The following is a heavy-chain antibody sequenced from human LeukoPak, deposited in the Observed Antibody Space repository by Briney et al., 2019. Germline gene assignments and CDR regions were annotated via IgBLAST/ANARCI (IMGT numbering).Heavy chain of an antibody. CDR2: INPNSGGT. CDR1: GYTFTVYY. Sequence: ASVKVSCKASGYTFTVYYMHWVRHAPGQELEWMGWINPNSGGTNYAQKFQGRVTMTRDTSISTAYMELSRLRSDDTAVYYCAMERWIQLWLFDYYYGMDVWGQGTTVTVSS. V-gene: IGHV1-2*02. CDR3: AMERWIQLWLFDYYYGMDV. D-gene: IGHD5-18*01. J-gene: IGHJ6*01.